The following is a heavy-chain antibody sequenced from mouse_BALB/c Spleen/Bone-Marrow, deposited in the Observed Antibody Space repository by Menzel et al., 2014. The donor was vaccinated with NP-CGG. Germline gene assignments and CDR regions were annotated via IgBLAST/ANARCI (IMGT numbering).Heavy chain of an antibody. CDR2: INPGSGGT. V-gene: IGHV1-54*01. Sequence: VQLQESGAELVRPGTSVKVSCKASGYAFTNYLIEWVKQRPGQGLEWIGVINPGSGGTNYNEKFRGKATPTADKSSSTAYMQLSSLTPDDSAVYFCARCLTGTSALDFWGQGTSVTVSS. D-gene: IGHD4-1*01. J-gene: IGHJ4*01. CDR3: ARCLTGTSALDF. CDR1: GYAFTNYL.